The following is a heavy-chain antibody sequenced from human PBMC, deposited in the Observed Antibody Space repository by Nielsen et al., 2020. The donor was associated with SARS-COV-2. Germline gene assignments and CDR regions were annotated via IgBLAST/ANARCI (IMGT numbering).Heavy chain of an antibody. V-gene: IGHV4-61*01. CDR2: IYYSGST. CDR1: GGSVSSGSYY. Sequence: GSLRLSCTVSGGSVSSGSYYWSWIRQPPGKGLEWIGYIYYSGSTNYNPSLKSRVTISVDTSKNQFSLKLSSVTAADTAVYYCARDRSGSYYVSSGMDVWGQGTLVTVSS. CDR3: ARDRSGSYYVSSGMDV. D-gene: IGHD1-26*01. J-gene: IGHJ4*02.